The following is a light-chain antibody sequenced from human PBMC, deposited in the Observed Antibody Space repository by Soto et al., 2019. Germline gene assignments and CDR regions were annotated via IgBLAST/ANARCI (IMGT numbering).Light chain of an antibody. CDR2: DVS. Sequence: QSALTQPASVSGSPGQPITISCTGTSSDVGGYDYVSWYQQHPGEGPKLMIYDVSNRPSGVSNRFSGSKSGNTASLTISGLQAEDEADYYCSSYTSSSTYVFGSGTKLTVL. CDR1: SSDVGGYDY. J-gene: IGLJ1*01. V-gene: IGLV2-14*01. CDR3: SSYTSSSTYV.